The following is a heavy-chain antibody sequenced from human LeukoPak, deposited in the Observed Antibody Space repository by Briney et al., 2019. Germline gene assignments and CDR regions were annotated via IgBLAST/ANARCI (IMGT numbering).Heavy chain of an antibody. CDR2: ITTSSSYI. Sequence: KTGGSLRLSCAASGFTFSSYSMNWVRQTPGRGLEWVSSITTSSSYIYYADSVKGRFTISRDNTKNSLFLQMNSLRAEDTAVYYCARDQYSYGYWDYYYYYYMDVWGKGTTVTISS. CDR3: ARDQYSYGYWDYYYYYYMDV. J-gene: IGHJ6*03. V-gene: IGHV3-21*01. CDR1: GFTFSSYS. D-gene: IGHD5-18*01.